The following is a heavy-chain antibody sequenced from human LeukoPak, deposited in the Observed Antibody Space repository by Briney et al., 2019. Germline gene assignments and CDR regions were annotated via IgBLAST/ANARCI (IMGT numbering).Heavy chain of an antibody. D-gene: IGHD2-2*01. CDR3: ARETGYCSSTSCLIDFNWFDP. Sequence: SETLSLTCTVPGGSISSYYWSWIRQPPGKGLEWIGYIYYSGSTNYNPSLKSRVTISVDTSKNQFSLKLSSVTAADTAVYYCARETGYCSSTSCLIDFNWFDPWGQGTLVTVSS. CDR2: IYYSGST. CDR1: GGSISSYY. V-gene: IGHV4-59*01. J-gene: IGHJ5*02.